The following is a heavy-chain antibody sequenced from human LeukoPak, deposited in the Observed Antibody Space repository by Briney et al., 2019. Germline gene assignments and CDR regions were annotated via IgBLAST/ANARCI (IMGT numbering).Heavy chain of an antibody. CDR3: GRFHLGYYDLDY. CDR1: GFTFSSYW. CDR2: IKYDGSTK. Sequence: GGSLRLSCAASGFTFSSYWMSWVRQAPGKGLEWVANIKYDGSTKYSGDSVKGRFTISRDNAKNSLYLQMNSLRVEDTAVFYCGRFHLGYYDLDYWGQGTLVTVSS. V-gene: IGHV3-7*01. J-gene: IGHJ4*02. D-gene: IGHD3-22*01.